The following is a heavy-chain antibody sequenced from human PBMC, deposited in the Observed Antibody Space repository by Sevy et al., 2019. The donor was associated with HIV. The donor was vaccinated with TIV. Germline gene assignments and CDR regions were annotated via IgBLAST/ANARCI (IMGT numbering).Heavy chain of an antibody. D-gene: IGHD6-6*01. CDR2: ISWDGGST. CDR1: GFTFDDYT. Sequence: GGSLRLSCAASGFTFDDYTMHWVRQAPGKGLEWVSPISWDGGSTYYADSVKGRFTISRDNSKNSLYLQMNSLRSEDTALYYCAIDKDSSSPGPGMDVWGQGTTVTVSS. V-gene: IGHV3-43*01. CDR3: AIDKDSSSPGPGMDV. J-gene: IGHJ6*02.